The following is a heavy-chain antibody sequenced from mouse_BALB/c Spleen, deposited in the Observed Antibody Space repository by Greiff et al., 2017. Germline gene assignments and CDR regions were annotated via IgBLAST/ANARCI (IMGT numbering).Heavy chain of an antibody. D-gene: IGHD1-1*01. CDR3: AGVVAWNAMDY. Sequence: VMLVESGPGLVAPSQSLSITCTVSGFSLSRYSVHWVRQPPGKGLEWLGMIWGGGSTDYNSALKSRLSISKDNAKSQVFLKMNSLQTEDTAMYYCAGVVAWNAMDYWGQGTSVTVSS. CDR2: IWGGGST. CDR1: GFSLSRYS. V-gene: IGHV2-6-4*01. J-gene: IGHJ4*01.